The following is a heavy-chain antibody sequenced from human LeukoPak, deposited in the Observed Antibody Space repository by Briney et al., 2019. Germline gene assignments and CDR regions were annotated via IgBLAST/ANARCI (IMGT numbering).Heavy chain of an antibody. Sequence: GRSLRLSCAASGFTFDDYAMHWVRQAPGKGLEWVSGISWNSGSIGYADSVKGRFTISRDNAENSLYLQMNSLRAEDMALYYCAKDQGIAAAGSFDYWGQGTLVTVSS. CDR1: GFTFDDYA. J-gene: IGHJ4*02. D-gene: IGHD6-13*01. V-gene: IGHV3-9*03. CDR3: AKDQGIAAAGSFDY. CDR2: ISWNSGSI.